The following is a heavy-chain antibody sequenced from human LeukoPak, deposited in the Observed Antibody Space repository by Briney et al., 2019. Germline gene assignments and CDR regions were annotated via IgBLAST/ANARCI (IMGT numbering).Heavy chain of an antibody. V-gene: IGHV7-4-1*02. CDR3: ARVFGTTIFGIVSKYGNDY. J-gene: IGHJ4*02. CDR1: GGTFSSYA. Sequence: ASVKVSCKASGGTFSSYAISWVRQAPGQGLEWMGWINTKTGNPTYAQDFRGRFVFSLDTSGSTAYLQISSLKAEDPAVYYCARVFGTTIFGIVSKYGNDYWGQGTLVTVSS. D-gene: IGHD3-3*01. CDR2: INTKTGNP.